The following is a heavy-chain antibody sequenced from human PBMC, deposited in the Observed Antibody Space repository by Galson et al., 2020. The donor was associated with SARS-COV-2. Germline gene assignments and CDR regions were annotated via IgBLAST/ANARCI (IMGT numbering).Heavy chain of an antibody. CDR1: GFTFSSYS. CDR2: ISSSSSYI. CDR3: ARDPWYCSSTSCYKSYYMDV. D-gene: IGHD2-2*02. J-gene: IGHJ6*03. V-gene: IGHV3-21*01. Sequence: KIGESLKISCAASGFTFSSYSMNWVRQAPGKGLEWVSSISSSSSYIYYADSGKGRFTISRDNAKNSLYLQMNSLRAEDTAVYYCARDPWYCSSTSCYKSYYMDVWGKGTTVTVSS.